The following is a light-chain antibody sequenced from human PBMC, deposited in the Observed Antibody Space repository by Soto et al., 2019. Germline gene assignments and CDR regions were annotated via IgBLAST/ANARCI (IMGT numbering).Light chain of an antibody. J-gene: IGKJ1*01. CDR3: QQYNRYFKS. CDR2: DAS. Sequence: DIQVTQSPSTLSASVGDRVTITCRASQSIRSLLAWYQQKPGKAPKVLIYDASSLGSGVPSRFSGSGSGTEFTLTISSLQPDDFATYYCQQYNRYFKSFGQGTKV. CDR1: QSIRSL. V-gene: IGKV1-5*01.